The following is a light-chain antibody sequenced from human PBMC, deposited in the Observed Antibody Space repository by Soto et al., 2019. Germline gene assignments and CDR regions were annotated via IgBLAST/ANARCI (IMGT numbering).Light chain of an antibody. J-gene: IGKJ3*01. CDR2: DAS. CDR3: QQRGNWPPT. Sequence: EIVLTQSPATLSLSPGERATLSCRASQSVSSYLAWYQQKPGQAPRLLIYDASNRATGIPARFSGSGSGTDFTLTIGSLEPEDFAVYYCQQRGNWPPTFGPGTKVDIK. V-gene: IGKV3-11*01. CDR1: QSVSSY.